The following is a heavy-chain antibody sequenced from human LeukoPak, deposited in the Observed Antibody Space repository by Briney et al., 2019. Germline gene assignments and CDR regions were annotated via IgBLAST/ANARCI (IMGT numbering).Heavy chain of an antibody. D-gene: IGHD3-22*01. CDR2: IYYSGST. CDR1: GGSISSSSYY. CDR3: ARQGPVYYYDSSGYYSN. J-gene: IGHJ4*02. Sequence: PSETLSLTCTVSGGSISSSSYYWGWIRQPPGKGLEWIGSIYYSGSTYYNPSLKSRVTISVDTSKNQFSLKLSSVTAADTAVYYCARQGPVYYYDSSGYYSNWGQGTLVTVPS. V-gene: IGHV4-39*01.